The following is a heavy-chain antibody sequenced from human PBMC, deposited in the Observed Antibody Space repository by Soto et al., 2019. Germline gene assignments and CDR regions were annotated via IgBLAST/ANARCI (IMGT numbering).Heavy chain of an antibody. D-gene: IGHD3-9*01. CDR2: VSTSGAT. J-gene: IGHJ6*02. CDR3: ARADYEILTGSYAMDV. V-gene: IGHV4-4*07. Sequence: QVQLQESGPRLVKPSETLSLTCTVSDDFISSYYWNWIRQPAGKGLEWIGRVSTSGATNYNPSLERRVTSSVDPSKKQFSLKLTSVTAADTAVYFCARADYEILTGSYAMDVWGQGTTVTVSS. CDR1: DDFISSYY.